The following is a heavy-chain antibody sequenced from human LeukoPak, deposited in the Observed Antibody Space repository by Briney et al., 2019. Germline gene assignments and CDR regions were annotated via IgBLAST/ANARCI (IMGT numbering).Heavy chain of an antibody. CDR3: ARDVGATTAY. Sequence: SVKDTRKASGGTFSRYVSSWVRQATGKGLEWMGGIIPIFGTANYAQKFQGRVTITADESTSTAYMELSSLRSEDTAVYYCARDVGATTAYWGQGTLVTVSS. V-gene: IGHV1-69*13. CDR2: IIPIFGTA. D-gene: IGHD1-26*01. CDR1: GGTFSRYV. J-gene: IGHJ4*02.